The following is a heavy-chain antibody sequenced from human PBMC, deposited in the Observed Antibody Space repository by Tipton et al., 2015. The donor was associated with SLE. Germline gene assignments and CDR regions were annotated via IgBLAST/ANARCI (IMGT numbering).Heavy chain of an antibody. J-gene: IGHJ4*02. CDR1: GVIVSSNY. CDR2: IYGGDKA. Sequence: SLRLSCAASGVIVSSNYMTWVRQAPGKGLEWVSTIYGGDKANYADSVKGRFTISRDNSKNTLYLQMNSLRAEDTAVYYCAAQLAARPFDYWGQGTLVTVSS. V-gene: IGHV3-66*01. D-gene: IGHD6-6*01. CDR3: AAQLAARPFDY.